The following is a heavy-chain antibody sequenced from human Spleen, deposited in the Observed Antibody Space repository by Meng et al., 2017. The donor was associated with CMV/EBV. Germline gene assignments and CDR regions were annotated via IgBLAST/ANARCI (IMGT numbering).Heavy chain of an antibody. CDR2: ISGSGDST. J-gene: IGHJ6*02. CDR1: GFTFSRYA. V-gene: IGHV3-23*01. Sequence: GGSLRLSCAASGFTFSRYAMSWVRQAPGKGLEWVSTISGSGDSTYYADSVKGRFTISRDNAKNSLYLQMNSLRAEDTAVYYCARDRLVLFFMGDYYYGMDVWGQGTTVTVSS. D-gene: IGHD1-26*01. CDR3: ARDRLVLFFMGDYYYGMDV.